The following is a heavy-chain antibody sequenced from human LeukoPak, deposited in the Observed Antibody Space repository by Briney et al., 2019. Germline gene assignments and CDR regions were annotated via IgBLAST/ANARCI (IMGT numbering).Heavy chain of an antibody. Sequence: GGSLRLSCVGSGFRFSSYDMNWVRRAPGRGLEWLSYLTRTSSATCYADSVKGRFTIFRDNAKSSLYLQMNSLRVEDTAVYYCATGGSEYRSDWFDSWGQGTLVNVAS. CDR3: ATGGSEYRSDWFDS. D-gene: IGHD5-18*01. CDR2: LTRTSSAT. CDR1: GFRFSSYD. J-gene: IGHJ5*01. V-gene: IGHV3-48*01.